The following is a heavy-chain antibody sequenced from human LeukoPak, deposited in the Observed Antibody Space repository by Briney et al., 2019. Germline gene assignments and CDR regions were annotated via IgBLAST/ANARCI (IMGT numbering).Heavy chain of an antibody. J-gene: IGHJ6*03. D-gene: IGHD2-2*01. V-gene: IGHV4-59*01. CDR2: IYYSGST. CDR3: ARGGVVVPPAIGSYYMVV. Sequence: PSETLSLTCTVSGGSISSYYWSWIRQPPGKGLEWIGYIYYSGSTNYNPSLKSRVTISVDTSKNQFSLKLSSVTAADTAVYYCARGGVVVPPAIGSYYMVVWGKGTTVTVSS. CDR1: GGSISSYY.